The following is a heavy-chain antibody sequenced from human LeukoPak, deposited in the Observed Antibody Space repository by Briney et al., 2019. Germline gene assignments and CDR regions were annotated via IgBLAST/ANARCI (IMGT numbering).Heavy chain of an antibody. J-gene: IGHJ4*02. CDR1: GFTFSNYA. CDR2: ISGSGSST. V-gene: IGHV3-23*01. D-gene: IGHD3-10*01. CDR3: ARDRMWGVESEDY. Sequence: GGSLRLSCAASGFTFSNYAMSWVRQAPGKGLEWVSAISGSGSSTYYANSVKGRFTISRDNSKNTLYLQMNSLRAEDTAVYYCARDRMWGVESEDYWGQGTLVTVSS.